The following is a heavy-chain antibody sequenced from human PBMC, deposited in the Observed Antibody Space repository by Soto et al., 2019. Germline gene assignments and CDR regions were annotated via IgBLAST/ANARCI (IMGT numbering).Heavy chain of an antibody. D-gene: IGHD3-22*01. J-gene: IGHJ4*02. Sequence: QVQLVQSGAEVKKPGASVKVSCKASGYTFTGYYMHWVRQAPGQGLEWMGWINPNSGGTNYAQKFQGRVTITADESTSTAYMELSSLRSEDTAVYYCARDKNYYDSSGYYYVWGYWGQGTLVTVSS. CDR1: GYTFTGYY. V-gene: IGHV1-2*02. CDR2: INPNSGGT. CDR3: ARDKNYYDSSGYYYVWGY.